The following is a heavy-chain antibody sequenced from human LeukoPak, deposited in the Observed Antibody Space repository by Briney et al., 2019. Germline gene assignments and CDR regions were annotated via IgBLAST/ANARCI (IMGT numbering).Heavy chain of an antibody. D-gene: IGHD6-19*01. Sequence: ETLSLTCAVYGGSFSGYYWSWIRQPPGKGLEGIGEINHSGSTNYNPSLKSRVTISVDTSKNQFSLKLSSVTAADTAVYYCARGRKIAVAVSWFDPWGQGTLVTVSS. V-gene: IGHV4-34*01. CDR3: ARGRKIAVAVSWFDP. J-gene: IGHJ5*02. CDR2: INHSGST. CDR1: GGSFSGYY.